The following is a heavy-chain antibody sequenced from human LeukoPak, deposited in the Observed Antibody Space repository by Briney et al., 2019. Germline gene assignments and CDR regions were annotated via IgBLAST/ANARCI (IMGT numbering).Heavy chain of an antibody. Sequence: SETLSLTCTVSGASISSSSYYWGWIRQPPGKGLEWIGSIYYSGSTYYNPSLKSRVTISGDTPKNQFSLKLSSVTAADTAVYYCARRPARAEDFHHWGQGTLVTVSS. V-gene: IGHV4-39*01. J-gene: IGHJ1*01. CDR2: IYYSGST. CDR3: ARRPARAEDFHH. CDR1: GASISSSSYY.